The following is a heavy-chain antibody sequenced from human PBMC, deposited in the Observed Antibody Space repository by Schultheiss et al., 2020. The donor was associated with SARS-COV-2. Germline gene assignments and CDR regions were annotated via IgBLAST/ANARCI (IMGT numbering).Heavy chain of an antibody. J-gene: IGHJ5*02. Sequence: SETLSLTCTVSGGSISSYYWSWIRQPPGKGLEWIGYIYYSGSTNYNPSLKSRVTISVDTSKNQFSLKLSSVTAADTAVYYCARADPNWWFDPWGQGTLVTVSS. CDR2: IYYSGST. CDR1: GGSISSYY. V-gene: IGHV4-59*12. D-gene: IGHD7-27*01. CDR3: ARADPNWWFDP.